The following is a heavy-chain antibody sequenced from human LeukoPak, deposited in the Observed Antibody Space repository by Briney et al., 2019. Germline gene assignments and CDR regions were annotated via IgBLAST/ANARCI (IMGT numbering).Heavy chain of an antibody. CDR3: ASPAAAGTFDFDY. Sequence: SVKVSCKASGGTFSSYAISWVRQARGQGLEWMGGIIPIFGTANYAQKFQGRVTITADESTSTAYMELSSLRSEDTAVYYCASPAAAGTFDFDYWGQGTLVTASS. V-gene: IGHV1-69*13. J-gene: IGHJ4*02. D-gene: IGHD6-13*01. CDR1: GGTFSSYA. CDR2: IIPIFGTA.